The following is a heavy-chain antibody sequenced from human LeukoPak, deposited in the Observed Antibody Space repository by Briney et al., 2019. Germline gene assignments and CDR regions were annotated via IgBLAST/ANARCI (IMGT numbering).Heavy chain of an antibody. CDR3: ASRDSSSPSQFDY. CDR1: GGSFSGYY. Sequence: SETLSLTCAVYGGSFSGYYWSWIRQPPGKGLEWIGEINHSGSTNYNPSLKSRVTISVDTSKNQFSLKLSSVTAADTAVYYCASRDSSSPSQFDYWGQGTLVTVSS. CDR2: INHSGST. J-gene: IGHJ4*02. D-gene: IGHD6-13*01. V-gene: IGHV4-34*01.